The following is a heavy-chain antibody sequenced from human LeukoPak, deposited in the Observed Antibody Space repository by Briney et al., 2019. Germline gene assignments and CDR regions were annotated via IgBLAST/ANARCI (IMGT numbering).Heavy chain of an antibody. CDR3: ARGMTGTTREWFDP. D-gene: IGHD1-14*01. Sequence: GGSLRLSCAASGFTFSDYYMSWIRQAPGKGLEWVSYISSSGSTIYCADSVKGRFTISRDNAKNSLYLQMNSLRAEDTAVYYCARGMTGTTREWFDPWGQGTLVTVSS. CDR1: GFTFSDYY. V-gene: IGHV3-11*04. CDR2: ISSSGSTI. J-gene: IGHJ5*02.